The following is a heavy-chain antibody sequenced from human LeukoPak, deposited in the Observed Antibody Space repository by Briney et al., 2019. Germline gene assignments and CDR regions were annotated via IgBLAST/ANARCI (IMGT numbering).Heavy chain of an antibody. D-gene: IGHD3-16*01. J-gene: IGHJ6*03. CDR2: IYTSGST. CDR3: ARVRGGLDIYYYYYYMDV. V-gene: IGHV4-4*07. CDR1: GGSISSYY. Sequence: PSETLSLTCTVSGGSISSYYWSWIRQPAGKGLEWIGRIYTSGSTNYNPSLKSRVTMSVDTSKNQFSLNLRSVTAADTAVYYCARVRGGLDIYYYYYYMDVWGKGTTVTVSS.